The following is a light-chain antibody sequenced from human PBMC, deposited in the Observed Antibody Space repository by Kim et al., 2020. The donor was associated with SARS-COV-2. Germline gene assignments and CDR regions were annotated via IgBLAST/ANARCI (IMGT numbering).Light chain of an antibody. J-gene: IGLJ1*01. CDR1: KLGDKY. Sequence: SYELTQPPSVSVSPGQTASITCSGDKLGDKYVCWYQQRPGQSPVLVIYQDNKRPSGIPERFSGSNSGNTATLTISGTQAMDEADYYCQAWDSGYVFGTGTKVTVL. CDR3: QAWDSGYV. V-gene: IGLV3-1*01. CDR2: QDN.